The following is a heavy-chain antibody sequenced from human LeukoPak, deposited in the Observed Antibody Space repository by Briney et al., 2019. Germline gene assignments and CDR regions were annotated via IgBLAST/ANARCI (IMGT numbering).Heavy chain of an antibody. J-gene: IGHJ4*02. CDR1: GYSITSGYS. V-gene: IGHV4-38-2*01. CDR2: IYHSGST. CDR3: ARQGDYNGYFDY. Sequence: SETLSLTCAVSGYSITSGYSWGWVRQPPGKRLEWIGSIYHSGSTYYNPSLKSRVTISVDTSKNQFSLKLSSVTAADTAVYYCARQGDYNGYFDYWGQGTLVTVSS. D-gene: IGHD4-17*01.